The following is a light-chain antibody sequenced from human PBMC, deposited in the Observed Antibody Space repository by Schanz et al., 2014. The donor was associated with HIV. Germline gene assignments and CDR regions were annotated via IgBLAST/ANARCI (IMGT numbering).Light chain of an antibody. CDR2: GNK. Sequence: QSVLTQPPSVSGAPGERVTISCSGSNSNIGAGYDVHWYQQLPGTAPKLVIYGNKNRPSGVPDRFSGSRSDTSASLTITGLQAEDEADYYCQSYDSSLSVWVFGGGTKLTVL. V-gene: IGLV1-40*01. J-gene: IGLJ3*02. CDR3: QSYDSSLSVWV. CDR1: NSNIGAGYD.